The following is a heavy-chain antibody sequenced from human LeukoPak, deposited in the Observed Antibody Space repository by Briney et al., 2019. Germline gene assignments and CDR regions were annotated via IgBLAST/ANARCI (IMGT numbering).Heavy chain of an antibody. V-gene: IGHV3-48*03. CDR3: ARIDSGWNFDY. D-gene: IGHD6-19*01. Sequence: PGGSLRLSCAASGFTFSSYEMNWVRQAPGKGLEWLSYIGSSDNTIYYADSVKGRFTISRDNAKNSLYLQMNSLRAEDTAVYYCARIDSGWNFDYWGQGTLVAVSS. J-gene: IGHJ4*02. CDR2: IGSSDNTI. CDR1: GFTFSSYE.